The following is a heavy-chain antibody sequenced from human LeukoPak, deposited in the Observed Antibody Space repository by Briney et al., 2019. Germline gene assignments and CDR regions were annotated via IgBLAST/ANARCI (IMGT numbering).Heavy chain of an antibody. CDR1: GFTFTNYA. Sequence: GGSLRLSCAASGFTFTNYAIHWVRQAPGKGLEWLAVVSSDETTKIYADSVKGQFTISRDNSKNTVYLQMDSLRTEDTAVYYCVKKGGNNGRYDYFDYWGQGTLVTVSS. CDR3: VKKGGNNGRYDYFDY. D-gene: IGHD4-23*01. J-gene: IGHJ4*02. CDR2: VSSDETTK. V-gene: IGHV3-30-3*02.